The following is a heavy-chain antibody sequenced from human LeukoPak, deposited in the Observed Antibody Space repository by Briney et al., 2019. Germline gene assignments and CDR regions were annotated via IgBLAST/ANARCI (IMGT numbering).Heavy chain of an antibody. Sequence: GGSLRLSCAASGFTFSSYSMNWVRQAPGKGLEWVSSISSGSSYIYYADSVKGRFTISRDNAKNSLYLQMNGLRAEDTAVYYCARGYQLLPFDYWGQGTLVTVSS. D-gene: IGHD2-2*01. CDR3: ARGYQLLPFDY. J-gene: IGHJ4*02. CDR2: ISSGSSYI. V-gene: IGHV3-21*01. CDR1: GFTFSSYS.